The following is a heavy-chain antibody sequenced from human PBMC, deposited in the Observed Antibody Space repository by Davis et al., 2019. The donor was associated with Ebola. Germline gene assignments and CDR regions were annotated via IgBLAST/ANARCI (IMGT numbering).Heavy chain of an antibody. V-gene: IGHV1-46*01. J-gene: IGHJ4*02. Sequence: ASVKVSCKASGYTFTSYYMHWVRQAPGQGLEWMGIINPSGGSTSYAQKFQGRVTMTRDTSTSTAYMELRSLRSDDTAVYYCARDLSPLRFLEWLKGGYDYWGQGTLVTVSS. D-gene: IGHD3-3*01. CDR2: INPSGGST. CDR3: ARDLSPLRFLEWLKGGYDY. CDR1: GYTFTSYY.